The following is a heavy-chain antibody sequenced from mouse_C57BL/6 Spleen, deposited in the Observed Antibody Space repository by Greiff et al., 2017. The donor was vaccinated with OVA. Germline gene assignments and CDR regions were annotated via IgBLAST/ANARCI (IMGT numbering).Heavy chain of an antibody. J-gene: IGHJ3*01. CDR2: IYPGDGDT. V-gene: IGHV1-82*01. D-gene: IGHD1-1*01. Sequence: QVQLQQSGPELVKPGASVKISCKASGYAFSSSWMNWVKQRPGKGLEWIGRIYPGDGDTNYNGKFKGKATLTADKSSSTAYMQLSSLTSEDSAVYFCARDYYDGTFAYWGQGTLVTVSA. CDR3: ARDYYDGTFAY. CDR1: GYAFSSSW.